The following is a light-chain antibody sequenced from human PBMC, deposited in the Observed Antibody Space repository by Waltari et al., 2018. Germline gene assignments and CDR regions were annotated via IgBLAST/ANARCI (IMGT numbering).Light chain of an antibody. V-gene: IGKV2-28*01. Sequence: DIVMTQSPLSLPVTPGDPASISCRSSQSLLNINGHNYLDWYLQKPGQSPQLLIYLGSNRASGVPDRFSGSGSGSDFTLKISRVEAEDVGVYYCMQVLQTPATFGGGTKVEIK. J-gene: IGKJ4*01. CDR2: LGS. CDR1: QSLLNINGHNY. CDR3: MQVLQTPAT.